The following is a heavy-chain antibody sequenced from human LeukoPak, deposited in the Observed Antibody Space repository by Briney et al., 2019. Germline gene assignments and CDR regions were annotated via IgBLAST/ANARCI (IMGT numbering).Heavy chain of an antibody. CDR3: QRDRYSVVSWYFDR. CDR2: ISHDGSNT. CDR1: GRTYGTYW. J-gene: IGHJ2*01. V-gene: IGHV3-74*01. D-gene: IGHD3-9*01. Sequence: GWSLTLSCPASGRTYGTYWMHWVRQAPGRELVWVSRISHDGSNTTYAGSVKGRFTISRDNAKHTLLLPTNRLRAEDTAVYYCQRDRYSVVSWYFDRWVRGTLATVRS.